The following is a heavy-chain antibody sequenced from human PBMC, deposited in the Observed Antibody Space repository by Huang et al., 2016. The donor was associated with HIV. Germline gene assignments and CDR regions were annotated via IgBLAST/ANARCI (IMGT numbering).Heavy chain of an antibody. CDR2: INPKRGGT. V-gene: IGHV1-2*02. CDR1: GYTFTDSN. J-gene: IGHJ4*02. D-gene: IGHD6-6*01. CDR3: ARVWSFGSSTSPAD. Sequence: QVQLVQSGAEVKNPGASVRVSCKASGYTFTDSNIHWVRQAPGQGLEWMGWINPKRGGTIYAQRFQGRITMTRDTTISTVHMDLRRIQSDDTAVYFCARVWSFGSSTSPADWGQGTLVTVSS.